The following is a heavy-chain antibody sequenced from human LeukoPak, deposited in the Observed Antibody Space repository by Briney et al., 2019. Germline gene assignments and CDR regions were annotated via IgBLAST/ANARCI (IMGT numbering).Heavy chain of an antibody. CDR3: TRGSDFWSGYYVNFDY. Sequence: GGSLRLSCTASGFTFGDYAMSWFRQAPGKGLEWVGFIRSIAYGGTTEYAASVKGRFTISRDDSKSIAYLQMNSLKTEDTAVYYCTRGSDFWSGYYVNFDYWGQGTLVTVSS. CDR2: IRSIAYGGTT. V-gene: IGHV3-49*03. J-gene: IGHJ4*02. D-gene: IGHD3-3*01. CDR1: GFTFGDYA.